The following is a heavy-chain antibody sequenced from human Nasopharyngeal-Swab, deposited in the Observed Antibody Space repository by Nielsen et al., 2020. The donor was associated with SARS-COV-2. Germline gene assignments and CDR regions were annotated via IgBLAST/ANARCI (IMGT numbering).Heavy chain of an antibody. CDR3: ASLSRDGYNS. CDR2: ISSSGSTI. Sequence: GGSLRLSCAASGFTFSSYEMNWVRQAQGKGLEWVSYISSSGSTIYYADSVKGRFTISRDNAKHSLYLQMNSLRAEDTAVYYCASLSRDGYNSWGQGTLVTVSS. D-gene: IGHD5-24*01. J-gene: IGHJ4*02. CDR1: GFTFSSYE. V-gene: IGHV3-48*03.